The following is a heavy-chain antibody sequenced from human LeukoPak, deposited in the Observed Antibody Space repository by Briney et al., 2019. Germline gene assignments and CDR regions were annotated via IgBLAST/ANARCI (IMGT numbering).Heavy chain of an antibody. CDR1: GYTFTGYY. CDR2: INPNSGGT. D-gene: IGHD4-17*01. CDR3: ARGPDYGDYRWDY. J-gene: IGHJ4*02. Sequence: GASVKVSCKASGYTFTGYYMHWVRQAPGQGLEWMGWINPNSGGTNYAQKFQGRVTMTRDTSISTAYMELSRLRSDDTAVYYCARGPDYGDYRWDYWGQGTLVTVSS. V-gene: IGHV1-2*02.